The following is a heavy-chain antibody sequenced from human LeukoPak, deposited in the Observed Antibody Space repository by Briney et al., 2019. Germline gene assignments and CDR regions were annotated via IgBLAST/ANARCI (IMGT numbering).Heavy chain of an antibody. CDR3: VIDLGDYNDF. J-gene: IGHJ4*02. Sequence: GGSLRLSCAVSGITFSSYWMHWVRQDPGRGLLWVSRINTQGTYTNYADSAKGRFTISRDNAKNTLYLQMSSLRADDTAVYYCVIDLGDYNDFWGQGTLVSVSS. D-gene: IGHD2-15*01. V-gene: IGHV3-74*01. CDR2: INTQGTYT. CDR1: GITFSSYW.